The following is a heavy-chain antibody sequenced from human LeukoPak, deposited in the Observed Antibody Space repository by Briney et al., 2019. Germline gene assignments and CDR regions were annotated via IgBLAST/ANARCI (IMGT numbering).Heavy chain of an antibody. CDR1: GFTFSSYS. V-gene: IGHV3-21*01. Sequence: SGGSLRLSCAASGFTFSSYSMNWVRQAPGKGLEWVSSISSSSSYIYYADSVKGRFTISRDNAKNSLYLQMNSLRAEDTAVYYCARDEGYSYGLRFDYWGQGTLVTVSS. D-gene: IGHD5-18*01. CDR3: ARDEGYSYGLRFDY. J-gene: IGHJ4*02. CDR2: ISSSSSYI.